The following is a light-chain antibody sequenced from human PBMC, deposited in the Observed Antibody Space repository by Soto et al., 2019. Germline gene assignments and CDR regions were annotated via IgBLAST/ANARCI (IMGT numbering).Light chain of an antibody. CDR1: NIGSKG. CDR3: QVWDSSSDW. Sequence: SYELAQPPSVSVAPGQTARITCGGNNIGSKGVHWYQQKPGQAPVLVVYADSDRPSGIPERFSGSNSGNMATLTISRVEAGDEADYYCQVWDSSSDWFGGGTQLTVL. J-gene: IGLJ3*02. CDR2: ADS. V-gene: IGLV3-21*02.